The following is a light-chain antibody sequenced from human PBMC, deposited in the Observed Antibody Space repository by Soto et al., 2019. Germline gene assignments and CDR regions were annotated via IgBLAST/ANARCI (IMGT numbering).Light chain of an antibody. Sequence: QLVLTQPPSASGTPGQRVTISCSGGSSNIGSNTVNWYKQLPGTAPKLLIYSNNQRPSGVPDRFSGSKSGTSGSLVISGLQSEDEADYYCAAWDDRLNGNWVFGGGTKLTVL. CDR2: SNN. J-gene: IGLJ3*02. CDR1: SSNIGSNT. V-gene: IGLV1-44*01. CDR3: AAWDDRLNGNWV.